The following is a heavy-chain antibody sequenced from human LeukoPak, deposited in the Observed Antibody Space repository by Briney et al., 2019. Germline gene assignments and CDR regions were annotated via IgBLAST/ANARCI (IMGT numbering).Heavy chain of an antibody. Sequence: GGSLRLSCAASGFTFTSYSMNWVRQAPGKGLEWVSSISGSSKHRYYADSVKGRFTISRDNAKSSLYLQMNSLRAEDTAVYYCARDSTPYYDSSGYPMAFDIWGQGTMVTVSS. J-gene: IGHJ3*02. CDR1: GFTFTSYS. CDR3: ARDSTPYYDSSGYPMAFDI. D-gene: IGHD3-22*01. CDR2: ISGSSKHR. V-gene: IGHV3-21*01.